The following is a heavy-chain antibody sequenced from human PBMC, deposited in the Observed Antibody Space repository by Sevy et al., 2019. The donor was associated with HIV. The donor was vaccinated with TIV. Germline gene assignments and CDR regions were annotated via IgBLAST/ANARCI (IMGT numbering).Heavy chain of an antibody. CDR1: GFTVSSNY. Sequence: GGSLRLSCAASGFTVSSNYMSWVRQAPGKGLEWVSVIYSGDSTYYEDSVKGRFTISRDNSKNTPFLQMNSLRDEDTAVDSGAGQPPSRAFDIWGQGTMVTVSS. CDR2: IYSGDST. J-gene: IGHJ3*02. V-gene: IGHV3-66*04. CDR3: AGQPPSRAFDI.